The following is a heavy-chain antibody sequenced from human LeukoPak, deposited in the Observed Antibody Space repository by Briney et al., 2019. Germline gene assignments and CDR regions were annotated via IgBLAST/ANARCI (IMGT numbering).Heavy chain of an antibody. J-gene: IGHJ4*02. V-gene: IGHV4-39*07. Sequence: SETLSLTCTVSGGSISRGSYYWGWIRQPPGKGLQWIGSISYSGNTYSNPSLASRVTMSVDTSKNQFSLKLSSATAADTAVYYCARALARGSSLGHDYWGQGTLVTVSS. CDR1: GGSISRGSYY. D-gene: IGHD3-10*01. CDR3: ARALARGSSLGHDY. CDR2: ISYSGNT.